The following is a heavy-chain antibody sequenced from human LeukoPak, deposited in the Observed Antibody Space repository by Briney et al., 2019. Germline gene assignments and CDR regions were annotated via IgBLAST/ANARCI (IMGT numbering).Heavy chain of an antibody. CDR3: TRDRGAYNLYDY. CDR1: GFTFGDYA. Sequence: GGSLRLSCTASGFTFGDYAMRWIRQAPGKGLEWVGFIRSKAYGETADYAASVKGRFTISRDDSKAIAYLQMNSLKTEDTAVYHCTRDRGAYNLYDYWGQGTLVTVSS. CDR2: IRSKAYGETA. D-gene: IGHD1-1*01. J-gene: IGHJ4*02. V-gene: IGHV3-49*03.